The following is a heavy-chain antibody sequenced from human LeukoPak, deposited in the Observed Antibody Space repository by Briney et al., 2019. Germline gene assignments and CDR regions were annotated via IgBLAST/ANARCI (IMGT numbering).Heavy chain of an antibody. Sequence: PSETLSLTCTVSGGSISSYYWSWIRQPAGKGLEWIGRIYTSGSTNYNPSLKSRVTMSVDTSKNQFSLKLSSVTAADTAVYYCAGRLVGATIKGYYYYYMDVWGKGTTVTISS. V-gene: IGHV4-4*07. CDR1: GGSISSYY. CDR3: AGRLVGATIKGYYYYYMDV. CDR2: IYTSGST. D-gene: IGHD1-26*01. J-gene: IGHJ6*03.